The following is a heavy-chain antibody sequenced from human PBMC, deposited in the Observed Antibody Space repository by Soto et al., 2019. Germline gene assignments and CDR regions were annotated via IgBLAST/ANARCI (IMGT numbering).Heavy chain of an antibody. Sequence: SETLSLTCAVSGGSISSSIWWSWIRQPPGKGLEWIGEIYHSGSTNYNPSLKSRVTISVDKSKNQFSLKLRSVTAADTAVYYCAKIVVVPAAINWFDPWGQGTLVTVSS. CDR1: GGSISSSIW. D-gene: IGHD2-2*01. CDR2: IYHSGST. CDR3: AKIVVVPAAINWFDP. J-gene: IGHJ5*02. V-gene: IGHV4-4*02.